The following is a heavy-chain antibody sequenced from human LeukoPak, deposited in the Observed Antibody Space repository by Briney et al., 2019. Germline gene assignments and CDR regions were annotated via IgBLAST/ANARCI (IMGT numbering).Heavy chain of an antibody. Sequence: GASVKVSCKASGYTFTSYGIGWVRQAPGQGLEWMGWISAYNGNTNYAQKLQGRVTMTTDTSTSTAYMELRSLRSDDTAVYYCARDAGWGGSYWPRDYWGQGTLVTVSS. CDR3: ARDAGWGGSYWPRDY. D-gene: IGHD1-26*01. V-gene: IGHV1-18*01. CDR2: ISAYNGNT. J-gene: IGHJ4*02. CDR1: GYTFTSYG.